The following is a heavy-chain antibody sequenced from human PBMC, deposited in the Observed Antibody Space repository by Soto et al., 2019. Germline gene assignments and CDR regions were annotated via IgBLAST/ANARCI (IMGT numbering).Heavy chain of an antibody. V-gene: IGHV3-21*01. J-gene: IGHJ4*02. CDR3: ARAPPSYDSSGYYFGSPIDY. CDR1: GFTLSSYS. CDR2: ISSSSSYI. Sequence: GGLRLSCAASGFTLSSYSMNWVRQAQGKGLEWVSSISSSSSYIYYADSVKGRFTISRDNAKNSLYLQMNSLRAEDTAVYYCARAPPSYDSSGYYFGSPIDYWGQGTLVTVSS. D-gene: IGHD3-22*01.